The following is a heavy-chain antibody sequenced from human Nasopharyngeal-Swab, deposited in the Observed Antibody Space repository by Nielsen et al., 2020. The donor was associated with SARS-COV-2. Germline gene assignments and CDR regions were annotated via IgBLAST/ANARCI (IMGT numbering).Heavy chain of an antibody. D-gene: IGHD1-26*01. CDR3: AKDQGSDYDY. J-gene: IGHJ4*02. CDR1: GFTFSSYA. CDR2: IYSGGSSA. V-gene: IGHV3-23*03. Sequence: GGSLRLSCADSGFTFSSYAMSWVRQAPGKGLEWVSVIYSGGSSAYYADSVKGRFTISRDNSKNTLYLQMNSLRAEDTAVYYCAKDQGSDYDYWGQGTLVTVSS.